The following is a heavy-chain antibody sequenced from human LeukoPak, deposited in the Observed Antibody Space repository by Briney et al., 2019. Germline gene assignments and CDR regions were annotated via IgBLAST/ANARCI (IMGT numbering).Heavy chain of an antibody. J-gene: IGHJ4*02. D-gene: IGHD2-2*02. CDR1: GGSINKYY. V-gene: IGHV3-23*01. CDR3: ARGKYCSATSCYKIPDY. CDR2: ISGSGGGT. Sequence: ETLSLTCTVSGGSINKYYWSWIRQPPGKGLEWASAISGSGGGTYYTDSVKGRFTISRDNSKNTLYLQMNSLRAEDTAVFYCARGKYCSATSCYKIPDYWGQGTLVTVAS.